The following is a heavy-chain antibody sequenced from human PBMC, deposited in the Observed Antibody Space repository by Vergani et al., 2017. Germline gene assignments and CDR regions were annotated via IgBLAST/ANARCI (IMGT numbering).Heavy chain of an antibody. V-gene: IGHV3-30-3*01. D-gene: IGHD3-10*01. CDR3: ARDRGWDY. CDR2: ISYDGSNK. CDR1: GFPFSSYA. J-gene: IGHJ4*02. Sequence: QVQLVESGGGVVQPGRSLRLSCAASGFPFSSYAMHWVRQAPGKGLEWVAVISYDGSNKYYADSVKGRFTISRDNSKNTLYLQMNSLRAEDTAVYYCARDRGWDYWGQGTLVTVSS.